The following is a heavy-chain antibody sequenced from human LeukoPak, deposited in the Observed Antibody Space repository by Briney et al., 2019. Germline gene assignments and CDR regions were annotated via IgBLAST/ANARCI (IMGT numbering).Heavy chain of an antibody. V-gene: IGHV3-30*02. D-gene: IGHD3-10*01. J-gene: IGHJ5*02. Sequence: GGSLRLSCAASGFTFSSYGMHWVRQAPGKGLEWVAFIRYDGSNKYYADSVKGRFAISRDNSKNTLYLQMNSLRAEDTAVYYCAKDHGPPMVRGVITYRFDPWGQGTLVTVSS. CDR3: AKDHGPPMVRGVITYRFDP. CDR1: GFTFSSYG. CDR2: IRYDGSNK.